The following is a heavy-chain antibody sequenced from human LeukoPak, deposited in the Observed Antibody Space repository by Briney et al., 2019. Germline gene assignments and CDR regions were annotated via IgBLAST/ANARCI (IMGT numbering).Heavy chain of an antibody. CDR3: ANIIVVVPAAIRGYDAFDI. Sequence: GGSLRLSCAASGFTFSSYGMHWVRQAPGKGLEWVAFIWYDGSNKYYADSVKGRFTISRDNSKNTLYLQMNSLRAEDTAVYYCANIIVVVPAAIRGYDAFDIWGQGTMVTVSS. V-gene: IGHV3-30*02. CDR2: IWYDGSNK. D-gene: IGHD2-2*02. CDR1: GFTFSSYG. J-gene: IGHJ3*02.